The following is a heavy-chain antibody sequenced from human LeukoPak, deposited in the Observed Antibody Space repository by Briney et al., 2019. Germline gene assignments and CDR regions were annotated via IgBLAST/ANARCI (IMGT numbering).Heavy chain of an antibody. CDR3: TTYRSGHY. J-gene: IGHJ4*02. CDR1: GFIFSGSD. V-gene: IGHV3-73*01. D-gene: IGHD6-19*01. CDR2: ITTKPSNYAT. Sequence: PGGSLRLSCAASGFIFSGSDIHWVRQASGKGLEWVGRITTKPSNYATAYAASVKGRFTISRDDSENTAYLQMSSRKTEDTAVYFCTTYRSGHYWGQGTLVTVSS.